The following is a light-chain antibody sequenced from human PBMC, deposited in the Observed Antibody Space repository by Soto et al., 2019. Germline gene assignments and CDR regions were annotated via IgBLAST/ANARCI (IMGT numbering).Light chain of an antibody. V-gene: IGKV3D-15*01. J-gene: IGKJ1*01. CDR1: QSVAYN. Sequence: DIVLTQSPGTLSLSPGERSSLSFMSSQSVAYNVAWYQQKPGQAPRLLIYSSSTRATGIPTRSSGSGSGTVFTLTISSLQSEDFAVYHCQQYNNWPRTFGQGTKVDIK. CDR3: QQYNNWPRT. CDR2: SSS.